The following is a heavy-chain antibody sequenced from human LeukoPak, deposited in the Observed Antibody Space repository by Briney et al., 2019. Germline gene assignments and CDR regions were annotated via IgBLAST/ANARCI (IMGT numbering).Heavy chain of an antibody. CDR2: IAVRSDGGTT. J-gene: IGHJ4*02. Sequence: PGGSLRLSCAAAGFTFSYAWMTWVRQGPEKGLEWVGHIAVRSDGGTTDYAAPVKGRFTISRDDSKSTLYLQMDSLQTEDTAVYYCASLVGFSLYYWGQGTLVTVSS. V-gene: IGHV3-15*04. CDR3: ASLVGFSLYY. CDR1: GFTFSYAW. D-gene: IGHD1-26*01.